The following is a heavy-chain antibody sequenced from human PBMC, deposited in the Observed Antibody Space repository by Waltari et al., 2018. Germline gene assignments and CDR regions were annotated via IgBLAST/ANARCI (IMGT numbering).Heavy chain of an antibody. CDR3: ARDDFGEEVL. CDR2: ITSSSRFT. V-gene: IGHV3-21*06. CDR1: GFDLTPYS. D-gene: IGHD4-17*01. Sequence: EVQLVEFGGGPVKPGGSLRLSCTASGFDLTPYSMNWVRQAPGKGLEWVSSITSSSRFTYYADSVKGRFTVSRNNGQNSLFLQMNSLRVDDTAVYYCARDDFGEEVLWGQGTLVTVSS. J-gene: IGHJ4*02.